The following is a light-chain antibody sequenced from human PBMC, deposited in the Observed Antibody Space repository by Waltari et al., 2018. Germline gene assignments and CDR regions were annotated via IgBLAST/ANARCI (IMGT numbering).Light chain of an antibody. Sequence: EIGMTQSPATLSLSPGERATLSCRASQSVSSNLAWYQQKPGQAPRLLIYGASTRATGIPARFSGSGSGTEFTLTISSLQSEDFAVYYCQQYNNWPPVFGGGTKVEIK. CDR2: GAS. CDR1: QSVSSN. CDR3: QQYNNWPPV. V-gene: IGKV3-15*01. J-gene: IGKJ4*01.